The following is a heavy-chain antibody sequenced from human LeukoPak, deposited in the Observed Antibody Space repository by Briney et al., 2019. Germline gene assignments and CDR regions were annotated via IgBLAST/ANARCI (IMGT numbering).Heavy chain of an antibody. CDR1: GFTFSSYS. V-gene: IGHV3-21*01. D-gene: IGHD3-10*01. Sequence: GGSLRFSCAASGFTFSSYSMNWVRQAPGKGLEWVSSISSSSSYIYYADSVKGRFTISRDNAKNSLYLQMNSLRAEDTAVYYCARTVVRGVIQYGMDVWGQGTTVTVSS. CDR3: ARTVVRGVIQYGMDV. J-gene: IGHJ6*02. CDR2: ISSSSSYI.